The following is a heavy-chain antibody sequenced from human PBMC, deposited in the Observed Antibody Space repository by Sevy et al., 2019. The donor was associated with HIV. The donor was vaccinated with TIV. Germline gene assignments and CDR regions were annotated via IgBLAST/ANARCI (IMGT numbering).Heavy chain of an antibody. D-gene: IGHD3-10*01. CDR1: GFTFSSYW. Sequence: GGCLRLSCAASGFTFSSYWMHWVRQAPGKGLVWVSHVNTDGSSTSYADSVKGRFTISRDNAKNTLYLQMNSLRAEDTAVYSCATTGGPGSGSYYWYFDLWGRGTLVTVSS. J-gene: IGHJ2*01. CDR2: VNTDGSST. V-gene: IGHV3-74*01. CDR3: ATTGGPGSGSYYWYFDL.